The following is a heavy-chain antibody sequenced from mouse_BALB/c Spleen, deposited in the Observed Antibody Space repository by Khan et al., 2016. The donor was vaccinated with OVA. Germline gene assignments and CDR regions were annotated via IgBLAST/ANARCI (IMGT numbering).Heavy chain of an antibody. Sequence: EVQLVESGGDLVKPEGSLKLSCAASGFTFSTYGMSWVRQTPDMRLEWVATISSGGSYTYYPDSVQGRFTISRDNAKNTLYLQMSSLKSEDTAMFYCARLAYYYDSEGFAYWGQGTLVTVSA. CDR2: ISSGGSYT. CDR3: ARLAYYYDSEGFAY. D-gene: IGHD1-1*01. V-gene: IGHV5-6*01. J-gene: IGHJ3*01. CDR1: GFTFSTYG.